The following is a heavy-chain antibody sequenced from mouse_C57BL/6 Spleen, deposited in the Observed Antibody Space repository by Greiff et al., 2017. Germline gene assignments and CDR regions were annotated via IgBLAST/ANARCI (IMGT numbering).Heavy chain of an antibody. D-gene: IGHD1-1*01. Sequence: QVQLQQPGAELVKPGASVTLSCKASGYTFTSYWMQWVKQRPGQGLEWIGEIDPSDSYTNYNQKFKGKATLTVETSSSTAYMQLSSLTSEDSAVYYCARRTTVVARDFDYWGQGTTLTVSS. CDR1: GYTFTSYW. V-gene: IGHV1-50*01. J-gene: IGHJ2*01. CDR2: IDPSDSYT. CDR3: ARRTTVVARDFDY.